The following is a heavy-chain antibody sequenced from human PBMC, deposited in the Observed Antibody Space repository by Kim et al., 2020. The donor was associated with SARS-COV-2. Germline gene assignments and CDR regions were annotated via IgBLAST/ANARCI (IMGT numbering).Heavy chain of an antibody. D-gene: IGHD2-2*02. CDR2: TRNKANSYTT. CDR1: GFSFSDHY. Sequence: GGSLRLSCAASGFSFSDHYMDWVRQAPGKGLEWVGRTRNKANSYTTEYAASVKGRFTISRDDSKNSLYLQMNSLKTDDTAVYYCARGYCSSPSCYKEPKNAYFDYWGQGTLVTVSS. V-gene: IGHV3-72*01. J-gene: IGHJ4*02. CDR3: ARGYCSSPSCYKEPKNAYFDY.